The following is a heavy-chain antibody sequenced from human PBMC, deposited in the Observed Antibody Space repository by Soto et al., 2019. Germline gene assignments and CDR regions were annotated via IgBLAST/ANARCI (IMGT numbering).Heavy chain of an antibody. CDR1: GFTFSSYW. J-gene: IGHJ4*02. V-gene: IGHV3-74*01. CDR3: VRGASSGYYRIDY. CDR2: INTDGRST. Sequence: DVQLVESGGGLVQPGGSLRLSCAASGFTFSSYWMHWVRQAPGEGLVWVSRINTDGRSTNYADSVKGRFPISRDNAKNTLYLQVNSLRVEDTAVYYCVRGASSGYYRIDYWGQGTLVTVSS. D-gene: IGHD3-22*01.